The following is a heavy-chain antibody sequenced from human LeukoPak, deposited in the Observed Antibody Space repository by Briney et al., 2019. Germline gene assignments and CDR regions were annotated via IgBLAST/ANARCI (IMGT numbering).Heavy chain of an antibody. D-gene: IGHD2-2*01. Sequence: SETLSLTCTVSGYSIRSGYYWGWIRQPPGKGLEWIGTIYHSGTTYYNPSLKSRVTISVDTSKNQFSLKLSSVTAADTAVYYCARVVVPAEFFDYWGQGTLVTVSS. V-gene: IGHV4-38-2*02. CDR2: IYHSGTT. CDR1: GYSIRSGYY. CDR3: ARVVVPAEFFDY. J-gene: IGHJ4*02.